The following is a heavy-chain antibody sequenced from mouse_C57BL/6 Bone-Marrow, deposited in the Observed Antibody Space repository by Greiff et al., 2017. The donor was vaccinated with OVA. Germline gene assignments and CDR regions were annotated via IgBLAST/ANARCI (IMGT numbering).Heavy chain of an antibody. J-gene: IGHJ2*01. CDR2: IYPRDGST. Sequence: VKLMESGPELVKPGASVKLSCKASGYTFTSYDINWVKQRPGQGLEWIGRIYPRDGSTKYNEKFKGKATLSVETSSSTVYIECHCLTLYDSAVYFCARGGFIAYWGQGTPLTVSS. CDR3: ARGGFIAY. V-gene: IGHV1-85*01. D-gene: IGHD1-1*02. CDR1: GYTFTSYD.